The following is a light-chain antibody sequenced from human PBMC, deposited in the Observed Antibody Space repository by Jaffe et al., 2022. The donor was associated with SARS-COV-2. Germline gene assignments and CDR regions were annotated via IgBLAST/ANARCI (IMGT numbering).Light chain of an antibody. CDR2: AVS. V-gene: IGKV3-15*01. CDR1: QAIADN. J-gene: IGKJ4*01. CDR3: QQYTGWPALT. Sequence: EIVMTQSPATLSVSPGERATLSCRASQAIADNVAWYQQKPGQAPRLLMYAVSIRHTGIPARFSGSGSGTEFTLSISSLQSEDFAVYYCQQYTGWPALTFGGGTKVELK.